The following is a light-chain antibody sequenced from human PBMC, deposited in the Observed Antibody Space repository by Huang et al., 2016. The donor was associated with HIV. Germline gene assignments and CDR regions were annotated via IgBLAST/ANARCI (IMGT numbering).Light chain of an antibody. CDR3: LQYNTWPKT. CDR1: QGVSTN. V-gene: IGKV3-15*01. J-gene: IGKJ1*01. CDR2: AAS. Sequence: ETEMTQLPATLSVSPGESATLSCRASQGVSTNLAWYQQKPGQSPRLCISAASTRATGIPGRFGGSGSGTEFTLTISSLQSEDFAIYYCLQYNTWPKTFGQGTKVDFK.